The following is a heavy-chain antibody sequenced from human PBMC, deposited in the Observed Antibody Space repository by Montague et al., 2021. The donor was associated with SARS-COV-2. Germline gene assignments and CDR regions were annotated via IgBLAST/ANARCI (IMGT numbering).Heavy chain of an antibody. D-gene: IGHD3-9*01. CDR2: IDWDXDK. J-gene: IGHJ4*02. CDR1: GFSLSTSGMC. CDR3: ARIPYDILTGYYSGFDY. Sequence: PALVKPTQTLTLTCTFSGFSLSTSGMCVSWIRQPPGKAPEWLALIDWDXDKYYSTSLKTRLTISKDTSKNQVVLTMTNMDPVDTATYYCARIPYDILTGYYSGFDYWGQGTLVTVSS. V-gene: IGHV2-70*01.